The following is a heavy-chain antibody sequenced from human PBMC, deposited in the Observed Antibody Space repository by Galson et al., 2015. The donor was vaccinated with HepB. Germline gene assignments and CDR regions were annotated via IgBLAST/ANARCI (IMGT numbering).Heavy chain of an antibody. V-gene: IGHV3-49*03. J-gene: IGHJ3*02. D-gene: IGHD3-22*01. CDR1: GFTFGDYA. Sequence: SLRLSCAAPGFTFGDYAMSWFRQAPGKGLEWVGFIRSKAYGGTTEYAASVKGRFTIPRDDSKSIAYLQMNSLKTEDTAVYYCTRETYYYDSRGSAFDIWGQGTMVSVSS. CDR2: IRSKAYGGTT. CDR3: TRETYYYDSRGSAFDI.